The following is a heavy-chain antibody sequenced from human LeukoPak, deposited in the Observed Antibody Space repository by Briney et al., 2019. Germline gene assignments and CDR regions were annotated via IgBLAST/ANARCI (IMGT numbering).Heavy chain of an antibody. CDR1: GFTFSSYS. J-gene: IGHJ4*02. CDR3: ARVSQVLAAADY. Sequence: GGSLRLSCAASGFTFSSYSMNRVRQAPGKGLEWVSSISSSSSYIYYADSVKGRFTISRDNAKNPLYLQMNSLRAEDTAVYYCARVSQVLAAADYWGQGTLVTVSS. CDR2: ISSSSSYI. V-gene: IGHV3-21*01. D-gene: IGHD6-13*01.